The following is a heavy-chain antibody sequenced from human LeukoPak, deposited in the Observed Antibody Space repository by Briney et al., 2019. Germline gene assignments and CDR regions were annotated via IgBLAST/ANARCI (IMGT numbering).Heavy chain of an antibody. CDR2: IQQDGSEK. D-gene: IGHD1-26*01. V-gene: IGHV3-7*01. Sequence: GGSLRLSCAASGFSLSSYWMSWVRQAPGKGLEWVANIQQDGSEKYYVDSVKGRFTISRDNAKNSLYLQMNSLRAEDTAVYYCARDKIVGATHFDYWGQGTLVTVSS. J-gene: IGHJ4*02. CDR1: GFSLSSYW. CDR3: ARDKIVGATHFDY.